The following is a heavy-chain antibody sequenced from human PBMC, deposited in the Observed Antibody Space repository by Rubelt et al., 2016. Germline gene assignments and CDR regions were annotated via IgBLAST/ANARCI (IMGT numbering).Heavy chain of an antibody. CDR1: GGSISDYY. CDR2: IYYSGST. CDR3: ARDSRLSYTWYFDL. Sequence: QVQLQESGPGLVKPSETLSLTCTVSGGSISDYYWNWIRQAPGQGLELIGYIYYSGSTNYNPSLKSRITMSVDTSKNQFSLKLRSVTAADTAVYYCARDSRLSYTWYFDLWGRGTLVTVSS. J-gene: IGHJ2*01. V-gene: IGHV4-59*01. D-gene: IGHD3-10*01.